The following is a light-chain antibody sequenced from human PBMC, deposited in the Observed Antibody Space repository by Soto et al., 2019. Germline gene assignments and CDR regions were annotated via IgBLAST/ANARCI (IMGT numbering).Light chain of an antibody. J-gene: IGLJ1*01. CDR2: EAF. V-gene: IGLV2-23*01. CDR1: SSDVGSYNL. Sequence: QSVLTQPASVSGSPGQSITISCTGTSSDVGSYNLVSWYQQHPGTAPKLMIYEAFKRPSGVSNRFSGSKSGDTASLTISGLQAEDEADYYCCSYAGSTTLYAFGTGTKVTVL. CDR3: CSYAGSTTLYA.